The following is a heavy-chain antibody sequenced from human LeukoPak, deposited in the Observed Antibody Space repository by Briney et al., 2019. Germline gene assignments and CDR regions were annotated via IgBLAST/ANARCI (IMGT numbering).Heavy chain of an antibody. CDR1: GGTFSSYA. J-gene: IGHJ4*02. CDR2: IIPILGIA. V-gene: IGHV1-69*04. Sequence: SVKVSCKASGGTFSSYAISWVRQAPGQGLEWMGRIIPILGIANYAQKPQGRVTITADKSTSTAYMELRSLRSDDTAVYYCARGITPDYWGQGTLVTVSS. CDR3: ARGITPDY. D-gene: IGHD3-10*01.